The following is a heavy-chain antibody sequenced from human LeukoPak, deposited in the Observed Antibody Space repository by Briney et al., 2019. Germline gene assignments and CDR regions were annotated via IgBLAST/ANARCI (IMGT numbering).Heavy chain of an antibody. D-gene: IGHD3-3*01. CDR1: GFTFSSYW. Sequence: GGSLRLSCSASGFTFSSYWMSWVRQAPGKGPEWVANIKQDGSEKYYVDSVKGRFTISRDNAKNSLYLQMNSLRAEDTAVYYCAIEFGVVNFDYWGQGTLVTVSS. CDR3: AIEFGVVNFDY. V-gene: IGHV3-7*01. CDR2: IKQDGSEK. J-gene: IGHJ4*02.